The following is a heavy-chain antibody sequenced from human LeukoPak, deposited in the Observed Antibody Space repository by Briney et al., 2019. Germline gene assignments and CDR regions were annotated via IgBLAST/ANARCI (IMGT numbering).Heavy chain of an antibody. J-gene: IGHJ4*02. CDR3: ARALGYCSGGSCYSGPYFDY. D-gene: IGHD2-15*01. CDR2: IYTSGST. CDR1: GGSISSYY. Sequence: SETLSLTCTVSGGSISSYYWSWIRQPAGKGLEWIGRIYTSGSTNYNPSLKSRVTISVDTSKNQFSLKLSSMTAADTAVYYCARALGYCSGGSCYSGPYFDYWGQGTLVTVSS. V-gene: IGHV4-4*07.